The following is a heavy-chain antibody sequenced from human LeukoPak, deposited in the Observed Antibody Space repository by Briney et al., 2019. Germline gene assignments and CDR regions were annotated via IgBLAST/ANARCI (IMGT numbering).Heavy chain of an antibody. J-gene: IGHJ4*02. Sequence: SGPTLAKPTQPLTLTCTFSGFSLRTNRVGVGWIRQPPGKALEWLAPIYWDDDKRYSPSLESRLTITTDTSKNQVVLTMTNMDPVDTATYYCAYRPAYGSGSYYHWGQGNLVTVSS. CDR2: IYWDDDK. D-gene: IGHD3-10*01. CDR3: AYRPAYGSGSYYH. CDR1: GFSLRTNRVG. V-gene: IGHV2-5*02.